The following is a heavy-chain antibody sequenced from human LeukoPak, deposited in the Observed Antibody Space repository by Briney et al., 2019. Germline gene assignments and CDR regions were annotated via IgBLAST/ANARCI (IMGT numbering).Heavy chain of an antibody. CDR1: GFTFYDYA. CDR3: VKVTAAGFVDH. Sequence: QSGRSLRLSCAASGFTFYDYAMHWVRHATGEGREWVSGIGWNSGGIVYADSVKGRFTISRDNAKNSLYLQMNSLGAEDTAFYYCVKVTAAGFVDHWGQGTLVTVSS. D-gene: IGHD6-13*01. J-gene: IGHJ4*02. V-gene: IGHV3-9*01. CDR2: IGWNSGGI.